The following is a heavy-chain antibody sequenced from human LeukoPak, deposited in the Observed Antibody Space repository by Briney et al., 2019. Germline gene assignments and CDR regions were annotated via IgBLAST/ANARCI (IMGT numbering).Heavy chain of an antibody. CDR1: GGSISSYY. CDR2: IYYSGST. Sequence: PSETLSLTCTVSGGSISSYYWSWTRQPPGKGLEWIGYIYYSGSTNYNPSLKSRVTISVDTSKNQFSLKLSSVTAADTAVYYCARHLSSYVDYWGQGTLVTVSS. V-gene: IGHV4-59*08. CDR3: ARHLSSYVDY. J-gene: IGHJ4*02.